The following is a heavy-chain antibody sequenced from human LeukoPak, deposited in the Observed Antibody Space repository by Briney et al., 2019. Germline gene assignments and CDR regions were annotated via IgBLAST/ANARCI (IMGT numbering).Heavy chain of an antibody. Sequence: SETLSLTCSVSGGSISSSSYYWGWIRQPPGKGLEWIGEINHSGSTNYNPSLKSRVTISVDTSKNQFSLKLSSVTAADTAVYYCARGTMTTVTYYFDYWGQRTLVTVSS. CDR2: INHSGST. CDR1: GGSISSSSYY. CDR3: ARGTMTTVTYYFDY. J-gene: IGHJ4*02. V-gene: IGHV4-39*07. D-gene: IGHD4-17*01.